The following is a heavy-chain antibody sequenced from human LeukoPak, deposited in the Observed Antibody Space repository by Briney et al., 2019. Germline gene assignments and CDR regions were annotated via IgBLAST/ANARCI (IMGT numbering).Heavy chain of an antibody. D-gene: IGHD3-10*01. CDR1: GGSISSYY. Sequence: PSETLSLTCTVSGGSISSYYWSWIRQPPGKGLEWIGYIYYSGSTNYNPSLKSRVTISVDTSKNQFSLKLSSVTAADTAVYYCARQSWFGESFDYWGQGTLVTVSS. CDR2: IYYSGST. V-gene: IGHV4-59*08. CDR3: ARQSWFGESFDY. J-gene: IGHJ4*02.